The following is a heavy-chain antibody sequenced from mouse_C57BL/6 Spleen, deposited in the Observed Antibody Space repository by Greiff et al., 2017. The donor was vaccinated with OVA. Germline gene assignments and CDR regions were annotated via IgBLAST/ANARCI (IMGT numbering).Heavy chain of an antibody. J-gene: IGHJ2*01. D-gene: IGHD2-5*01. Sequence: VQLQQSGPELVKPGASVKISCKASGYAFSSSWMNWVKQRPGKGLEWIGRIYPGDGDTNYNGKVKGKATLNADKSSSTAYMQLSSLTSEDSAVYFCARSESNYYFDDWGQGTTLTVSS. V-gene: IGHV1-82*01. CDR3: ARSESNYYFDD. CDR2: IYPGDGDT. CDR1: GYAFSSSW.